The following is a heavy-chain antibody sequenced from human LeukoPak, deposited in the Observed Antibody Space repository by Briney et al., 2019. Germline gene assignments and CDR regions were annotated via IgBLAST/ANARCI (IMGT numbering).Heavy chain of an antibody. CDR2: IYSGGST. CDR3: ARHGYYYGSGSDY. V-gene: IGHV3-66*04. Sequence: GGSLRLSCAASGFTVSSNYMSWVRQAPGKGLEWVSVIYSGGSTYYADSVKGRFTISRDNSKNTLYLQMNSLRAEDTAVYYCARHGYYYGSGSDYWGQGTLVTVSS. J-gene: IGHJ4*02. CDR1: GFTVSSNY. D-gene: IGHD3-10*01.